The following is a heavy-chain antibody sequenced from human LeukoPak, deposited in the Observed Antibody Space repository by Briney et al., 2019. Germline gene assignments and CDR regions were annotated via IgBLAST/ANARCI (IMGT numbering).Heavy chain of an antibody. CDR3: AKDLLDFLDSRGYYPGDY. J-gene: IGHJ4*02. Sequence: GGSLRLSCAASGFTFSSYGMHWVRQAPGKGLEWVAVIWYDGSNKYYADSVKGRFTISRDNSKNTLYLQMNSLRAEDTAVYYCAKDLLDFLDSRGYYPGDYWGQGTLVTVSS. D-gene: IGHD3-22*01. V-gene: IGHV3-33*06. CDR2: IWYDGSNK. CDR1: GFTFSSYG.